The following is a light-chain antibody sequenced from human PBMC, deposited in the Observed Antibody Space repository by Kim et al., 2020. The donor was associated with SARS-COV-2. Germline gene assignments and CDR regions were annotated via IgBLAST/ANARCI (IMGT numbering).Light chain of an antibody. J-gene: IGKJ2*03. CDR3: QQYGSSPPYS. CDR1: QSVSSSY. Sequence: PGNRATLPCRARQSVSSSYLAWYQQKPAQAPRLLICGASSRATGIPDRFSGSRSGTDFTLTISRLEPEDFAVYYCQQYGSSPPYSFGQGTKLEI. CDR2: GAS. V-gene: IGKV3-20*01.